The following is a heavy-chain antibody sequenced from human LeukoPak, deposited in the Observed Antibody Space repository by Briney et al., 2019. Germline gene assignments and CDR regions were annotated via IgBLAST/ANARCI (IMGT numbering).Heavy chain of an antibody. V-gene: IGHV4-38-2*02. D-gene: IGHD3-22*01. J-gene: IGHJ6*03. CDR3: ARAKRDYYDNSGYESYYYFMDV. Sequence: SETLSLTCTVSGGSISSDWYWGWVRQPPGNGLEWIGAIYRNGDTYYNPSLKSRVTISLDTSKNQFPLRLNSVTAADTAVYYCARAKRDYYDNSGYESYYYFMDVWGKGTTVTVSS. CDR1: GGSISSDWY. CDR2: IYRNGDT.